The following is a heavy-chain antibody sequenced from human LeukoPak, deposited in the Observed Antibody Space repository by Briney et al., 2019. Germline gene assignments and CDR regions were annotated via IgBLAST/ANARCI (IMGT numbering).Heavy chain of an antibody. J-gene: IGHJ4*02. Sequence: GGSLRLSCAASGFTFSSYAMSWVRQAPGKGLEWVSAISGSGGSTYYADSVKGRFTISRDNSKNTLYLQMNSLRAEDTAVYYCAKHPMPPYYDFWSGYYSRLDYWGQGTLVTVSS. CDR1: GFTFSSYA. CDR3: AKHPMPPYYDFWSGYYSRLDY. D-gene: IGHD3-3*01. CDR2: ISGSGGST. V-gene: IGHV3-23*01.